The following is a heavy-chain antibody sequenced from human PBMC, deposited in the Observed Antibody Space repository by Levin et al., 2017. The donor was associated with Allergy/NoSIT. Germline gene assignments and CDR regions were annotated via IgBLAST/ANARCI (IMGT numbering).Heavy chain of an antibody. CDR3: ARDVGGWYFDL. D-gene: IGHD4-23*01. CDR1: GFTFSHYF. V-gene: IGHV3-11*01. CDR2: ISYSGSNT. Sequence: LSLTCAASGFTFSHYFMTWIRQAPGKGLEWVSYISYSGSNTYYADSVKGRFTISRDNGEKSLYLQMNSLRAEDTAVYYCARDVGGWYFDLWGRGTLVSVSS. J-gene: IGHJ2*01.